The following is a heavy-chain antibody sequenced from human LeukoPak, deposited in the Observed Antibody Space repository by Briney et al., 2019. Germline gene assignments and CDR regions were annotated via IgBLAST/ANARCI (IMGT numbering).Heavy chain of an antibody. V-gene: IGHV4-34*01. CDR3: ARFCRSTSRRPPPFDY. J-gene: IGHJ4*02. CDR2: INHSGST. D-gene: IGHD2-2*01. Sequence: PSETLSLTCAVYGGSFSGYYWSWIRQPPGKGLEWIGEINHSGSTNYNPSLKSRVTISVDTSKNQFSLKLSSVTAADTAVYYCARFCRSTSRRPPPFDYWGQGTLVTVSS. CDR1: GGSFSGYY.